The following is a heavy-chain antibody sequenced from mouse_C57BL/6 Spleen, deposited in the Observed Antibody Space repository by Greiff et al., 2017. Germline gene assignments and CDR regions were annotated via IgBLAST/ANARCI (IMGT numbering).Heavy chain of an antibody. CDR1: GYTFTSYW. Sequence: QVQLQQSGAELVKPGASVKMSCKASGYTFTSYWITWVKQRPGQGLEWIGDIYPGSGSTNYNEKFKSKATLTVDTSSSTAYMQLSSLTSEDSAVSYCASRVYDNYTVYFDYWGQGTTLTVSS. CDR3: ASRVYDNYTVYFDY. V-gene: IGHV1-55*01. J-gene: IGHJ2*01. CDR2: IYPGSGST. D-gene: IGHD2-1*01.